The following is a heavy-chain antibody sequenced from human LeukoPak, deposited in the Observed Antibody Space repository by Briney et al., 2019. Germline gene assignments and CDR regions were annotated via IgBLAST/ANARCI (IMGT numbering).Heavy chain of an antibody. J-gene: IGHJ5*02. V-gene: IGHV3-53*01. CDR1: GFTVSSNY. D-gene: IGHD7-27*01. CDR2: IYSGGST. CDR3: TRNWGSDNWFDP. Sequence: GGSLRLSCAASGFTVSSNYMTWVRQAPGKGLEWVSVIYSGGSTYYADSLKGRFTISRDNSKNTLYLQMNSLRAEDTAVYYCTRNWGSDNWFDPWGQGTLVTVSS.